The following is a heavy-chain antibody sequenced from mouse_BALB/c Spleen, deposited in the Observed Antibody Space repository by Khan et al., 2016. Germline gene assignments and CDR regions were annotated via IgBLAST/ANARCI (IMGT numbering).Heavy chain of an antibody. Sequence: EVQLQESGPDLVKPSQSLSITCTVTGSSITSDYSRYWIRQFPGNNLEWLGYIPYSGPTYYNPSLKSRISITRDPSNNQFFLQLNSVNTADRDQHTGAKLRDRYFDVWGAGTTVTVSS. J-gene: IGHJ1*01. D-gene: IGHD3-3*01. CDR2: IPYSGPT. V-gene: IGHV3-1*02. CDR3: AKLRDRYFDV. CDR1: GSSITSDYS.